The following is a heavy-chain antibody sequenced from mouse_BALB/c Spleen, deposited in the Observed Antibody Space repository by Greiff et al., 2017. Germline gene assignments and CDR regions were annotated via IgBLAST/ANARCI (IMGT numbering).Heavy chain of an antibody. D-gene: IGHD3-2*01. V-gene: IGHV5-6-3*01. CDR2: INSNGGST. Sequence: DVMLVESGGGLVQPGGSLKLSCAASGFTFSSYGMSWVRQTPDKRLELVATINSNGGSTYYPDSVKGRFTISRDNAKNTLYLQMSSLKSEDTAMYYCARDRDSSGYVDYWGQGTTLTVSS. J-gene: IGHJ2*01. CDR1: GFTFSSYG. CDR3: ARDRDSSGYVDY.